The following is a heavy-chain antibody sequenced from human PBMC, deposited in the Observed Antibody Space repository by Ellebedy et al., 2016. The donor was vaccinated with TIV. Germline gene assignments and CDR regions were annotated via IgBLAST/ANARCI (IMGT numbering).Heavy chain of an antibody. CDR3: ASQGGVHGGLGYFDY. CDR1: GGSISSSNYY. Sequence: SETLSLTXTVSGGSISSSNYYWGWIRQPPGKGLEWIGSIYYSGSTYYNPSLKSRVSISVDTSKNQFSLKLSSVTAADTAMYYCASQGGVHGGLGYFDYWGQGTLVTVSS. J-gene: IGHJ4*02. V-gene: IGHV4-39*07. CDR2: IYYSGST. D-gene: IGHD2-8*02.